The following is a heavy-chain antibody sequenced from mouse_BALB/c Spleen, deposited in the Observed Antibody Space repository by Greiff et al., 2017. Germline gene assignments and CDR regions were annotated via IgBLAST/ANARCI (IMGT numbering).Heavy chain of an antibody. J-gene: IGHJ2*01. V-gene: IGHV3-2*02. CDR3: ARSNYDYDFDY. CDR1: GYSITSDYA. D-gene: IGHD2-4*01. Sequence: EVKLMESGPGLVKPSQSLSLTCTVTGYSITSDYAWNWIRQFPGNKLEWMGYISYSGSTSYNPSLKSRISITRDTSKNQFFLQLNSVTTEDTATYYCARSNYDYDFDYWGQGTTLTVSS. CDR2: ISYSGST.